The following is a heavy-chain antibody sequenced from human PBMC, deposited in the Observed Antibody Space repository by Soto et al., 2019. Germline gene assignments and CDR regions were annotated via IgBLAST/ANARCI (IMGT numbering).Heavy chain of an antibody. V-gene: IGHV3-23*01. CDR3: AKPRVSVAGIFEY. D-gene: IGHD6-19*01. CDR2: ISGGGGDT. Sequence: PGGSLRLSCAAFGFTFSSRAMNWVRQAPGEGLEWVSGISGGGGDTHYADSVKGRFTISRDNSKNTLYLQMNGLRAEDTAVYYCAKPRVSVAGIFEYWGQGTLVTVSS. CDR1: GFTFSSRA. J-gene: IGHJ4*02.